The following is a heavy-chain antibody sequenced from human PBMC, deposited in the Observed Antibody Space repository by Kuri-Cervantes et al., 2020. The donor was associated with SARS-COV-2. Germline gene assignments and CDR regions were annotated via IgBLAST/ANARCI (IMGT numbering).Heavy chain of an antibody. Sequence: LSLTCAASGFTFSSYAMHWIRQAPGKGLEWVAVISYDGSNKYYADSVKGRFTISRDNSKNTLYLQMNSLRAEDTAVYYCASQYCSGGSCYSGYYYGMDVWGQGTTVTVSS. V-gene: IGHV3-30-3*01. D-gene: IGHD2-15*01. J-gene: IGHJ6*02. CDR1: GFTFSSYA. CDR3: ASQYCSGGSCYSGYYYGMDV. CDR2: ISYDGSNK.